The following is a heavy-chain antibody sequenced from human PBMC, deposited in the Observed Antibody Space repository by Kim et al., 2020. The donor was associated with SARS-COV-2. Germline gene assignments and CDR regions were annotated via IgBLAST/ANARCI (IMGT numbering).Heavy chain of an antibody. V-gene: IGHV4-30-2*03. Sequence: TPYCNPSPKGGVTPSTNTSKNTFSLKVSSVTAADTAVYYCARLDIVRYFDYWGQGALVTVSS. D-gene: IGHD3-9*01. CDR3: ARLDIVRYFDY. CDR2: TP. J-gene: IGHJ4*02.